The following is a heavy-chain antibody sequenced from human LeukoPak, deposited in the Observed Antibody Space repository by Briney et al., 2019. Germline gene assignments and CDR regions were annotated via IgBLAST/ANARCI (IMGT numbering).Heavy chain of an antibody. V-gene: IGHV1-24*01. CDR2: FDPEDGET. CDR1: GYTLTELS. CDR3: ATEIRLYDFWSGYYYRRFDY. J-gene: IGHJ4*02. D-gene: IGHD3-3*01. Sequence: ASVKVSCKVSGYTLTELSMHWVRQAPGKGLEWMGGFDPEDGETIYAQKFQGRVTMTEDTSTDTAYMELSSLRSEDTAAYYCATEIRLYDFWSGYYYRRFDYWGQGTLVTVSS.